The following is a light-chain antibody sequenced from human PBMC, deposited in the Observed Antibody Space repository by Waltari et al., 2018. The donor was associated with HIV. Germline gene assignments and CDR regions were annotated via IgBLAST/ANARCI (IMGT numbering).Light chain of an antibody. V-gene: IGKV3-15*01. CDR2: GAS. Sequence: EIVMTQSPATLSVSPGERATLSCRASQSVSSNLAWYQHKPGQAHRLLIYGASTRASDIPARFSGSGSGTELTLTISSLQSEDFAVYYCQQYKNWLRTFGQGTKVEIK. CDR3: QQYKNWLRT. CDR1: QSVSSN. J-gene: IGKJ1*01.